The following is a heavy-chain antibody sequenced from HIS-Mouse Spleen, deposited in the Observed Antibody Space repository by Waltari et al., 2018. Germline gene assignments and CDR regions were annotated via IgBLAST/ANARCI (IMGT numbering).Heavy chain of an antibody. CDR1: GGSFSGYY. CDR2: INHSGST. V-gene: IGHV4-34*01. CDR3: ARGALRGSYYWGEYFQH. Sequence: QVQLQQWGAGLLKPSETLSLTCAVSGGSFSGYYWSWIRQPPGKGLEWIGEINHSGSTNYNPSLKSRVTISVDTSKNQFSLKLSSVTAADTAVYYCARGALRGSYYWGEYFQHWGQGTLVTVSS. J-gene: IGHJ1*01. D-gene: IGHD1-26*01.